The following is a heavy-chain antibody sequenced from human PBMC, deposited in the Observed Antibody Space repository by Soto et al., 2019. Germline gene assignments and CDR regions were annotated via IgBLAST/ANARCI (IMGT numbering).Heavy chain of an antibody. Sequence: ASVKVSCKASGYTFTSYAMHWVRQAPGQRLEWMGWINAGNGNTKYSQKFQGRVTITRDTSASTAYMELSSLRSEDTAAYYCARAYCSSNSCYAPLYYYYMDVWGKGTTVTVSS. V-gene: IGHV1-3*01. CDR2: INAGNGNT. CDR3: ARAYCSSNSCYAPLYYYYMDV. D-gene: IGHD2-2*01. CDR1: GYTFTSYA. J-gene: IGHJ6*03.